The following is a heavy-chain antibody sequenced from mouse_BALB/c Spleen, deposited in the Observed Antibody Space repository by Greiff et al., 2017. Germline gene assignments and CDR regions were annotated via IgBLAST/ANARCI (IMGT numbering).Heavy chain of an antibody. Sequence: EVKLMESGPGLVKPSQSLSLTCTVTGYSITSDYAWNWIRQCPGNKLEWMGYISYSGSTSYNPSLKSRISITRDTSKNQFFLQLNSVTTEDTATYYCARGGGYYVGFAYWGQGTLVTVSA. CDR1: GYSITSDYA. J-gene: IGHJ3*01. D-gene: IGHD2-3*01. CDR2: ISYSGST. V-gene: IGHV3-2*02. CDR3: ARGGGYYVGFAY.